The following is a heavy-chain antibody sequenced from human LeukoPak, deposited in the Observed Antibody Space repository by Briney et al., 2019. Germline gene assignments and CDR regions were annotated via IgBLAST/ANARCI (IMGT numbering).Heavy chain of an antibody. CDR1: GFTFSSYS. CDR3: ARVRYRGSGYYSIFDY. J-gene: IGHJ4*02. D-gene: IGHD3-22*01. Sequence: GGSLRLSCAASGFTFSSYSMNWVRQAPGKGLEWVSSITSSSSYIYYADSVKGRFTISRDNAKNSLYLQMNSLRAEDTAVYYCARVRYRGSGYYSIFDYWGQGTLVTVSS. CDR2: ITSSSSYI. V-gene: IGHV3-21*01.